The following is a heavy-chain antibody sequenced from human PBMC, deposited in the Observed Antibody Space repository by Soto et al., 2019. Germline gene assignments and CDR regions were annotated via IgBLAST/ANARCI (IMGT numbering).Heavy chain of an antibody. J-gene: IGHJ4*02. D-gene: IGHD4-17*01. CDR3: ARLPKGSTVTS. CDR1: GFRFSDYS. V-gene: IGHV3-48*02. CDR2: ITSSGDST. Sequence: DVQLLESGGGSVHPGGSLRLACAGSGFRFSDYSMNWVRQAPGKGLEWVSYITSSGDSTYYADSVKGRFTVSRDNAKNSLFLQMNGLREEDTAVYYCARLPKGSTVTSWGQGTLVTVSS.